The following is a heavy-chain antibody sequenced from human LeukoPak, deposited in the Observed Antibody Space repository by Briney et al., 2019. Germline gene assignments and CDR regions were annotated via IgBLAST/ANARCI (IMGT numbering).Heavy chain of an antibody. D-gene: IGHD6-6*01. J-gene: IGHJ4*02. CDR2: IYSGGST. V-gene: IGHV3-53*01. CDR1: GFTVSSNY. Sequence: GGSLRLSCVASGFTVSSNYMSWVRQAPGKGLEWVSDIYSGGSTYYADSVKGRFTISRDNSKNTLYLQMNSLRGEDTAVYYCARTGHTSSSDYWGQGTLVTVSS. CDR3: ARTGHTSSSDY.